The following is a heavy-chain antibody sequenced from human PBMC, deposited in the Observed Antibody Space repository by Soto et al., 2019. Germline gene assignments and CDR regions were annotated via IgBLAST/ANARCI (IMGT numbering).Heavy chain of an antibody. D-gene: IGHD2-15*01. J-gene: IGHJ6*02. CDR1: GGTFSSYA. V-gene: IGHV1-69*01. Sequence: QVQLVQSGAEVKKPGSSVKVSCKASGGTFSSYAISWGRQAPGQGLEWMGGIIPIFCTANYAQKFQGRVTITADESTSTAYMELSSLRSEDTAVYYCARWSSLDCSGGSCYYYGMDVWGQGTTVTVSS. CDR3: ARWSSLDCSGGSCYYYGMDV. CDR2: IIPIFCTA.